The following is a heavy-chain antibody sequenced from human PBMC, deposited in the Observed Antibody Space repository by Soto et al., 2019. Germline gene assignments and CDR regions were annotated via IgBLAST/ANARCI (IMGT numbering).Heavy chain of an antibody. Sequence: GGSLRLSCPASEFNCTYYAFSWVRQAPGKGLEWVSAISANGQGIYYADSVRGRFTTSRDNSKNTVFLHMDSLRAEDTAVYYCAKDRDYPRDQFHYWGQGTLVTVSS. J-gene: IGHJ4*02. CDR3: AKDRDYPRDQFHY. V-gene: IGHV3-23*01. D-gene: IGHD2-2*01. CDR2: ISANGQGI. CDR1: EFNCTYYA.